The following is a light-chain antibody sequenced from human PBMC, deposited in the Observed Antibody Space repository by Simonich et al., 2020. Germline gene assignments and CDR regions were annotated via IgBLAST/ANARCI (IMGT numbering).Light chain of an antibody. CDR1: QSVLYSSNNKNY. Sequence: DIVMTQSPDPLAVSLGERATINCKYSQSVLYSSNNKNYLAWYQQKPGQPPKLLIYCASTRESGVPDRFSGSGSGTDFTLTISSLQAEDVAVYYCQQYYSTPLTFGGGTKVEIK. CDR3: QQYYSTPLT. J-gene: IGKJ4*01. CDR2: CAS. V-gene: IGKV4-1*01.